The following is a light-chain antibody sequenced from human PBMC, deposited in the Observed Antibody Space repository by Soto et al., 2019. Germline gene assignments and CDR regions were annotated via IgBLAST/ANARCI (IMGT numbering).Light chain of an antibody. Sequence: QSVLTQPRSVSGSPGQSVTISCTGTKSDLGDYNYVSWFQQHPGKTPKLMIYDVTRRPTGFPNLFSGSHSGNTASLTISVIQVQDDADDYYCSYGATYTNVFGTGTKVTVL. V-gene: IGLV2-11*01. CDR3: CSYGATYTNV. CDR1: KSDLGDYNY. J-gene: IGLJ1*01. CDR2: DVT.